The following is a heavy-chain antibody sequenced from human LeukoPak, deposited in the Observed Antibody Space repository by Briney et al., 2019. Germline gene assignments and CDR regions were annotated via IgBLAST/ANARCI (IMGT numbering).Heavy chain of an antibody. J-gene: IGHJ4*02. CDR2: ISESDGST. CDR1: GFNFSIYA. V-gene: IGHV3-23*01. D-gene: IGHD3-16*01. CDR3: AKMGGYFDY. Sequence: GGSLRLSCAASGFNFSIYAMNWVRQTPGKGLEWVSGISESDGSTYYADSVKGRFTISRDNSKNTLYLQMNNLRAEDTAVYYCAKMGGYFDYWGQGTLVTVSS.